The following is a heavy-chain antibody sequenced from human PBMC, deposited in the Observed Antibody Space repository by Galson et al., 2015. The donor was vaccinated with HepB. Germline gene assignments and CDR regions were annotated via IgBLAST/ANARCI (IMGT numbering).Heavy chain of an antibody. CDR1: GGTFSNHA. Sequence: SVKVSCKASGGTFSNHAISWVRQAPGQGLEWMGGIIPLFGTANYAQKFQGRVTITADESTSTAYMELSSLSSEDTAVFYCARSTYYDSSGYYHHWFDPWGQGTLVTVSS. CDR3: ARSTYYDSSGYYHHWFDP. CDR2: IIPLFGTA. J-gene: IGHJ5*02. V-gene: IGHV1-69*13. D-gene: IGHD3-22*01.